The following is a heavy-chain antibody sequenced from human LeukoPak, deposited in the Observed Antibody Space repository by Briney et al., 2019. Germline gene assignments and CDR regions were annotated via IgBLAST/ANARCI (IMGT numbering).Heavy chain of an antibody. CDR2: IGAYNGNT. V-gene: IGHV1-18*01. J-gene: IGHJ6*03. D-gene: IGHD3-3*01. Sequence: ASVKVSCKASGYTFTSYGISWVRQAPGQGLEWMGWIGAYNGNTNYAQKLQGRVTMTTDTSTSTAYMELRSLRSDDTAVYYCARGHTYYDFWSGSWYYYYMDVWGKGTTVTVSS. CDR3: ARGHTYYDFWSGSWYYYYMDV. CDR1: GYTFTSYG.